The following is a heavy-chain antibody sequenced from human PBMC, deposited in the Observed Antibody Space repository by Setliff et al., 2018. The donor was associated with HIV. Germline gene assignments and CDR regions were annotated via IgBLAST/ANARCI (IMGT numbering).Heavy chain of an antibody. CDR1: SGSISSGTYY. CDR2: IDYSGIS. CDR3: ARGRYDNSHFYYEVIDY. D-gene: IGHD3-22*01. J-gene: IGHJ4*02. V-gene: IGHV4-61*01. Sequence: SETLFLTCTVSSGSISSGTYYWSWIRQYPGKGLEWIGYIDYSGISNYNPSLKSRVTISADTSKNQFSLKLSSVTAADTAVYYCARGRYDNSHFYYEVIDYWGQGTLVTVSS.